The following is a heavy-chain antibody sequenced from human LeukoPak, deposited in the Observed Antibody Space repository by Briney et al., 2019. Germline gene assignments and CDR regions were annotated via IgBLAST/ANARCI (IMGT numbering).Heavy chain of an antibody. Sequence: ASVKVSCKASGYTFTSYGISWVRQAPGQGLEWMGWISAYNGDTNYAQKLQGRVTMTTDTSTSTAYMELRSLRSDDTAVYYCARDGPQPFITMMVVAEGTNWFDPWGQGPRVTVSS. CDR2: ISAYNGDT. J-gene: IGHJ5*02. D-gene: IGHD3-22*01. CDR1: GYTFTSYG. V-gene: IGHV1-18*01. CDR3: ARDGPQPFITMMVVAEGTNWFDP.